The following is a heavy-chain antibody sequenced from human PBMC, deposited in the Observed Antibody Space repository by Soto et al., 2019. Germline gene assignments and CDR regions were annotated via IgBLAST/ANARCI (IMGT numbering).Heavy chain of an antibody. CDR1: CGSISSYY. CDR3: ARLQKYSGSYYIDY. J-gene: IGHJ4*02. CDR2: IYYSGST. V-gene: IGHV4-59*08. Sequence: SETLSLTCTVSCGSISSYYWSWIRQPPGKGLEWIGYIYYSGSTNYSPSLKSRVTISVDTSKNQFSLKLSSVTAADTAVYYCARLQKYSGSYYIDYWGQGTLVTVS. D-gene: IGHD1-26*01.